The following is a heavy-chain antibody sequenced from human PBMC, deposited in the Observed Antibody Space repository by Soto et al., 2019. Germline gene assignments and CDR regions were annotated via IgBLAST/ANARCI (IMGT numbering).Heavy chain of an antibody. CDR2: IIPYYNTL. D-gene: IGHD6-13*01. CDR1: EGTFNSYA. V-gene: IGHV1-69*01. J-gene: IGHJ4*02. CDR3: ASGASRWYPYFVDS. Sequence: QAQVVQSGAEVRKPGSSVKLSCKASEGTFNSYAIAWVRQAPGQGLEWMGGIIPYYNTLNYAQKFQDRVTISADDSTNTVYMERSSLRSDDTAVYFCASGASRWYPYFVDSWAQGTLVTVSS.